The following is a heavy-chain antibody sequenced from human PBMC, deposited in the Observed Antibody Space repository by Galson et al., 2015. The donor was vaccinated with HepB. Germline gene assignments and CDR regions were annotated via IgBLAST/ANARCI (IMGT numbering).Heavy chain of an antibody. Sequence: SVKVSCRASDYTFTNFGISWVRQAPGQGLEWMGWISAYNGNTHYARQLQGRVTMTTDTSASTAYMELRSLRSDDTAVYYCARGALVVFIDATQNNWFDPWGQGTLVTVSS. V-gene: IGHV1-18*04. CDR2: ISAYNGNT. J-gene: IGHJ5*02. D-gene: IGHD2-15*01. CDR1: DYTFTNFG. CDR3: ARGALVVFIDATQNNWFDP.